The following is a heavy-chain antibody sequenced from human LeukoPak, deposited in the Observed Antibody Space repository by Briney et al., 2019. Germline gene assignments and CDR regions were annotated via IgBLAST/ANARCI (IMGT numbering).Heavy chain of an antibody. D-gene: IGHD3-10*01. CDR3: ARALGSGWVYFL. V-gene: IGHV3-74*01. Sequence: GGSLRLSCAASGFTFSNYWMHWVRQAPGKGLVWVSRINSDGINTGYADSVKGRFTISRDNAKNTLYLQMNSLRVEDTAVYYCARALGSGWVYFLGGQGTLVTVSS. CDR1: GFTFSNYW. CDR2: INSDGINT. J-gene: IGHJ4*02.